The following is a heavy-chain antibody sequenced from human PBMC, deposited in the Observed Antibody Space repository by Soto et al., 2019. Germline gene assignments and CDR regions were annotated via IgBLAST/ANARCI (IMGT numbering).Heavy chain of an antibody. CDR1: GGSISSYY. V-gene: IGHV4-59*08. J-gene: IGHJ3*02. CDR3: ARHATTMVRGVIINVNDAFDI. D-gene: IGHD3-10*01. CDR2: IYYSGST. Sequence: NPSETLSLTCTVSGGSISSYYWSWIRQPPGKGLEWIGYIYYSGSTNYNPSLKSRVTISVDTSKNQFSLKLSSVTAADTAVYYCARHATTMVRGVIINVNDAFDIWGQGTMVTVSS.